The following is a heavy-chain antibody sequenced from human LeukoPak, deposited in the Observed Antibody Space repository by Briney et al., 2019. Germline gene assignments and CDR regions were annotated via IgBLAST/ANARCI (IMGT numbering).Heavy chain of an antibody. CDR1: GGSISSSSYY. CDR2: IYYSGST. Sequence: SETLSLTCIVSGGSISSSSYYWGWIRQSPGKGLEWIGSIYYSGSTYYNPSLKSRVTISVDTSKNQFSLKLSSVTAADTAVYYCASQAGFDPTYWGQGTLVTVSS. D-gene: IGHD6-19*01. V-gene: IGHV4-39*01. J-gene: IGHJ4*02. CDR3: ASQAGFDPTY.